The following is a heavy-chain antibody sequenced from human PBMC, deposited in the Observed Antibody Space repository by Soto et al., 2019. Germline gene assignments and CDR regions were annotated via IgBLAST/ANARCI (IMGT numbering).Heavy chain of an antibody. CDR2: ISSNGGST. V-gene: IGHV3-64D*08. D-gene: IGHD6-13*01. Sequence: PGGSLRLSCSASGFTFSSYAMHWVRQAPGKGLEYVSAISSNGGSTYYADSVKGRFTISRDNSKNTLYLQMSSLRAEDTAVYYCVKFGRGIAAHGFDPWGQGTLVTVSS. CDR1: GFTFSSYA. J-gene: IGHJ5*02. CDR3: VKFGRGIAAHGFDP.